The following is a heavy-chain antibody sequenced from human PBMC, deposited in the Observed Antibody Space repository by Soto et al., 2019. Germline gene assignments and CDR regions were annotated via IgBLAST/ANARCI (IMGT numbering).Heavy chain of an antibody. V-gene: IGHV1-18*01. Sequence: ASVKVSCKASGYTFTSYGISWVRQAPGQGLEWMGWISAYNGNTSYAQKLQGRVTMTTDTSTSTAYMELRSLRSDDTAVYYCARATSYVVLRYFDWLDYYGMDVWGQGTTVTVSS. D-gene: IGHD3-9*01. CDR1: GYTFTSYG. CDR3: ARATSYVVLRYFDWLDYYGMDV. CDR2: ISAYNGNT. J-gene: IGHJ6*02.